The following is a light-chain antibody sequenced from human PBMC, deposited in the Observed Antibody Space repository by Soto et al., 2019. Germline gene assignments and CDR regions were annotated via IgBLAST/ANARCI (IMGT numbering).Light chain of an antibody. J-gene: IGKJ2*01. CDR3: MQAIQTYT. CDR2: LGS. V-gene: IGKV2-28*01. Sequence: DIVMTQSPLSLPVTPGEPASISCRSSQSLLHSNGYNYLDWYLQKPGQSPQLLIYLGSNRASGVPDRFSGSGSGTDFTLKISRVEAEDVGVYYCMQAIQTYTFGQGTK. CDR1: QSLLHSNGYNY.